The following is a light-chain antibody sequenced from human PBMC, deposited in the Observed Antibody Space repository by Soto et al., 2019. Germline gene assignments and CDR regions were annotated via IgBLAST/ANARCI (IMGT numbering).Light chain of an antibody. J-gene: IGLJ2*01. Sequence: QSALTQPRSVSGSPGQSVTISCTGTSSDVGGYNYVSWYQQHPGKAPKLMIYDVSKRPSGVPDRFSGSKSGNTASLTISGLQAEDEADYYCCSYAGSYTPHVVFSGGTKLTVL. CDR3: CSYAGSYTPHVV. V-gene: IGLV2-11*01. CDR1: SSDVGGYNY. CDR2: DVS.